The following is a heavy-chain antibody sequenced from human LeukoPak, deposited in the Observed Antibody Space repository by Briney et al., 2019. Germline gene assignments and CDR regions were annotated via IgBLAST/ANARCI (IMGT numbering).Heavy chain of an antibody. CDR3: AREEFPVVGYYGMDV. D-gene: IGHD3-10*01. Sequence: ASVKVSCKASVHWVRQAPGQRLEWMGWINTNTGTPTYAQGFTGHFVFSLDTSVSTAYLEINSLKAEDTAVYYCAREEFPVVGYYGMDVWGQGTTVTVSS. CDR2: INTNTGTP. V-gene: IGHV7-4-1*02. CDR1: V. J-gene: IGHJ6*02.